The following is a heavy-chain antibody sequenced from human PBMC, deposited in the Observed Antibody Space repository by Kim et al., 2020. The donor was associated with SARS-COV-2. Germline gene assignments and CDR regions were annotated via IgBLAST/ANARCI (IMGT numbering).Heavy chain of an antibody. Sequence: ASVKVSCKASGYTFTSYGISWVRQAPGQGLEWMGWISAYNGNTNYAQKLQGRVTMTTDTSTSTAYMELRSLRSDDTAVYYCARGPGISGSYYGNWFDPWGQGTLVTVSS. J-gene: IGHJ5*02. V-gene: IGHV1-18*01. CDR1: GYTFTSYG. CDR3: ARGPGISGSYYGNWFDP. D-gene: IGHD1-26*01. CDR2: ISAYNGNT.